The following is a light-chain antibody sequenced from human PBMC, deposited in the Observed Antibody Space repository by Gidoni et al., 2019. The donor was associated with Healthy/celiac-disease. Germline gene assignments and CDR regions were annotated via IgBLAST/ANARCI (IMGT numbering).Light chain of an antibody. J-gene: IGLJ2*01. CDR3: QAWDSSFLV. CDR2: QDS. Sequence: SYELTPPPSASVYPGQTASITCSGDKLGDKYACWYQQKPGQSPVLVIYQDSKRLSGIPERFSGSNSGNTATLTISGPQAMDEADYYRQAWDSSFLVFGGGTKLTVL. V-gene: IGLV3-1*01. CDR1: KLGDKY.